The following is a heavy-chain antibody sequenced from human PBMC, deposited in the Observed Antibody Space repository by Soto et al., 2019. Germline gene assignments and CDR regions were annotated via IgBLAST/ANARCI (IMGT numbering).Heavy chain of an antibody. CDR3: ARDSAMNVLYYYDFWSGYYPAPFVDY. J-gene: IGHJ4*02. V-gene: IGHV1-18*01. CDR1: GYTFTSYG. CDR2: ISAYNGNT. D-gene: IGHD3-3*01. Sequence: VNVSCKASGYTFTSYGISWVRQAPGQGLEWMGWISAYNGNTNYAQKLQGRVTMTTDTSTSTAYMELRSLRSDDTAVYYCARDSAMNVLYYYDFWSGYYPAPFVDYWGQGTLVTVSS.